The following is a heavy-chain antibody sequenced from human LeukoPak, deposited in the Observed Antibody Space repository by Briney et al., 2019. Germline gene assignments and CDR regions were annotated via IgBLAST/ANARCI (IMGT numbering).Heavy chain of an antibody. V-gene: IGHV3-15*01. J-gene: IGHJ4*02. D-gene: IGHD6-19*01. CDR2: IKSKTDGGTT. Sequence: GGSLRLSCAASGFTFGNAWMSWVRQAPGKGLEWVGRIKSKTDGGTTGYAAPVKGRFTISSDDSKNTLYLQMNSLKTEDTAVYYCTTARMERYSSGWYVLDYWGQGTLVTVSS. CDR3: TTARMERYSSGWYVLDY. CDR1: GFTFGNAW.